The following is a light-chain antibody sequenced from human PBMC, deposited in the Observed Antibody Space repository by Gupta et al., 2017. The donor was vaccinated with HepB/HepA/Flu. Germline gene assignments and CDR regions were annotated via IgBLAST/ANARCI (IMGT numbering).Light chain of an antibody. CDR1: QSVTSK. J-gene: IGKJ5*01. V-gene: IGKV3-15*01. CDR3: QHYNQWPLT. CDR2: GAS. Sequence: EIVMTQSPATLSVSPGERATLSCRASQSVTSKLAWYQQKPGQAPRLLIYGASARATGIPARFSGSGSGTEFTLTISSLQSEDFAVYHCQHYNQWPLTFGQGTQVEIK.